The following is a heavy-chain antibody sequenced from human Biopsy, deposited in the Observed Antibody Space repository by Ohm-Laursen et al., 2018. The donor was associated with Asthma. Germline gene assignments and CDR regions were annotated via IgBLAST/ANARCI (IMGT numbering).Heavy chain of an antibody. CDR3: ARAYGGNFFSGAFDI. CDR2: MSYDDSQT. V-gene: IGHV3-33*05. J-gene: IGHJ3*02. D-gene: IGHD4-23*01. Sequence: SLRLSCTASGFPISNYGMHWVRQAPGKGLEWVAVMSYDDSQTGYADSVKGRVTISRDISKNTLSLQMNSLRAEDTAVYYCARAYGGNFFSGAFDIWGQGTMVTVSS. CDR1: GFPISNYG.